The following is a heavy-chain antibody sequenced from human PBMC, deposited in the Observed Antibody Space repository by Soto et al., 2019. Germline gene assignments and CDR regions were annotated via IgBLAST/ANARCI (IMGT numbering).Heavy chain of an antibody. CDR2: IIPIFGTA. D-gene: IGHD6-19*01. V-gene: IGHV1-69*01. CDR3: AGGGLALNYYYYGMDV. Sequence: QVQLVQSGAEVKKPGSSVKVSCKASGGTFSSYAISWVRQAPGQGLEWMGGIIPIFGTANYAQKFQGRVTIPAAEPTATPNRSRSTRRSRDRPGYSCAGGGLALNYYYYGMDVWGQGTTVTVSS. J-gene: IGHJ6*02. CDR1: GGTFSSYA.